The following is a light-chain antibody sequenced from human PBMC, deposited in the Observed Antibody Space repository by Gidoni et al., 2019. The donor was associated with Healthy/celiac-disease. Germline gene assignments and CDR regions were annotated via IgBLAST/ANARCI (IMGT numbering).Light chain of an antibody. Sequence: DIQLTQSPSFLSASVGDRVTITCRASHGISSYLAWYHQKPGKAPKLLIYAASTLQSGVPSRFSGSGSGTEFTLTISSLQPEDFATYYCQQLNSYPWTFGQGTKVEIK. CDR3: QQLNSYPWT. CDR1: HGISSY. CDR2: AAS. J-gene: IGKJ1*01. V-gene: IGKV1-9*01.